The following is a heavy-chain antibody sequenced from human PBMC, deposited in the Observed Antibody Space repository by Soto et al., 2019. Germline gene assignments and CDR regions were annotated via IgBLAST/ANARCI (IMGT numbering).Heavy chain of an antibody. CDR1: GYTFTSSG. Sequence: QVHLVQSGAEVKKPGASVKVSCKASGYTFTSSGITWVRQAPGQELEWMGWISAHNGNTDYAQKLQGRVIETRDTSTSTAYMELRSLRSDDTAVYYCARGRYGDYWGQGALVTVSS. CDR3: ARGRYGDY. V-gene: IGHV1-18*01. D-gene: IGHD1-1*01. J-gene: IGHJ4*02. CDR2: ISAHNGNT.